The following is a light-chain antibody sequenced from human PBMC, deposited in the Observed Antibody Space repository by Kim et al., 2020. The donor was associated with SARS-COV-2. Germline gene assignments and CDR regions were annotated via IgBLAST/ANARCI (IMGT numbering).Light chain of an antibody. CDR3: QQYDKWPLT. CDR2: AAT. Sequence: VSPGEPATLTCRATQSIGSRLAWFQQKPGQAPELVINAATTRATGVPTRFSGSRSGTEFTLTISSLKSEDFAVYYCQQYDKWPLTFGGGTKMDIK. V-gene: IGKV3-15*01. J-gene: IGKJ4*01. CDR1: QSIGSR.